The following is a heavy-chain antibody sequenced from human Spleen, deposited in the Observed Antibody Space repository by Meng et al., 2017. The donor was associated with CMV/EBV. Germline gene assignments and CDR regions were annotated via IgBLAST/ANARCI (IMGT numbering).Heavy chain of an antibody. V-gene: IGHV3-64*02. CDR3: ARGGLGPRYHFDY. Sequence: ESLKNSCAASGFTFSSYAMHWVRQAPGKGLEYVSGISSDGGSTYHADSVKGRFTISRDNSKNTLYLQMGSLRAEDMALYYCARGGLGPRYHFDYWGQGTLVTVSS. J-gene: IGHJ4*02. CDR1: GFTFSSYA. CDR2: ISSDGGST. D-gene: IGHD1-26*01.